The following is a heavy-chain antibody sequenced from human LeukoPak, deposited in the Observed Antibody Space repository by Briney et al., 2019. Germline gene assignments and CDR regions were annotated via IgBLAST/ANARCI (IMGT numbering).Heavy chain of an antibody. D-gene: IGHD3-3*01. CDR1: GGSISSYY. Sequence: SETLSLTCTVSGGSISSYYWSWIRQPPGKGLEWIGYIYYSGSTNYNPSLKSRVTISVDTSKNQFSLKLSSVTAADTAVYYCARHSIYYDFWSGYIIDGMDVWGQGTTVTVSS. V-gene: IGHV4-59*08. CDR3: ARHSIYYDFWSGYIIDGMDV. J-gene: IGHJ6*02. CDR2: IYYSGST.